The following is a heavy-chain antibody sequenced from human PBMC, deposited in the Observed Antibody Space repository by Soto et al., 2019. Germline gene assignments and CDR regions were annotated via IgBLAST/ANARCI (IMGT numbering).Heavy chain of an antibody. CDR3: ARNDCSSTSCYIPILRYYYYYYCMGV. J-gene: IGHJ6*02. D-gene: IGHD2-2*02. V-gene: IGHV1-2*02. Sequence: ASVKVSCKASGYTFTGYYMHWVRQAPGQGLEWMGWINPNSGGTNYAQKFQGRVTMTRDTSISTAYMELSRLRSDDTAVYYCARNDCSSTSCYIPILRYYYYYYCMGVCGQGPTVTACS. CDR2: INPNSGGT. CDR1: GYTFTGYY.